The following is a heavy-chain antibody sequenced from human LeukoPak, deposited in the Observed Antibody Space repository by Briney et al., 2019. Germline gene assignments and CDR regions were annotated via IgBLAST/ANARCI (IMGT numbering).Heavy chain of an antibody. CDR3: ARDGHRRYHYDSSGREDAFDI. Sequence: ASVKVSCKASGYTFTSYYMHWVRQAPGEGLEWMGIINPSGGSTTYAQKFQGRVTMTRDMSTSTVYMDLSRLRSDDTAVYYCARDGHRRYHYDSSGREDAFDIWGQGTMVTVSS. D-gene: IGHD3-22*01. CDR2: INPSGGST. CDR1: GYTFTSYY. V-gene: IGHV1-46*01. J-gene: IGHJ3*02.